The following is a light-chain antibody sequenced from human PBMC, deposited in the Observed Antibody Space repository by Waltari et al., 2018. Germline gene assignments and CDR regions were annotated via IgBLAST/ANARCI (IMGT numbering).Light chain of an antibody. CDR3: QQYGSSPWT. CDR2: GAS. J-gene: IGKJ1*01. Sequence: EIVLTQSPGTLSLSPGERATLSCRASQSVSSSSLAWYQQKVGQAPRLLIYGASNRAIGVPARFSGSGSGTDFTLTISRLEPEDFAVYYCQQYGSSPWTFGQGTKVEIK. CDR1: QSVSSSS. V-gene: IGKV3-20*01.